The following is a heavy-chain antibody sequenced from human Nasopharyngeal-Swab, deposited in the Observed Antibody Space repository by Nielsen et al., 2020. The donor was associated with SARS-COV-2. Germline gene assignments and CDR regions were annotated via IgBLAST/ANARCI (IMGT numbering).Heavy chain of an antibody. CDR2: TSGSGGST. CDR3: AKDPFTMIVGGDY. J-gene: IGHJ4*02. Sequence: GESLKISCAASGFTFSSYAMSWVRQAPGKGLEWVSATSGSGGSTYYADSVKGRFTIPRDNSKNTLYLQMNSLRAEDTAVYYCAKDPFTMIVGGDYWGQGTLVTVSS. V-gene: IGHV3-23*01. CDR1: GFTFSSYA. D-gene: IGHD3-22*01.